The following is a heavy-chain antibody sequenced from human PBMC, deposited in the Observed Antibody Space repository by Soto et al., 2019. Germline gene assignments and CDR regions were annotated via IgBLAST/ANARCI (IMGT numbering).Heavy chain of an antibody. D-gene: IGHD3-16*02. V-gene: IGHV2-5*01. J-gene: IGHJ4*02. CDR2: IYWNDDK. CDR1: GFSLSTSGVG. CDR3: ALYRYDYVWGSYRYPGPAFDY. Sequence: SGPTLVKPTQTLTLTCTFSGFSLSTSGVGVGWIRQPPGKALEWLALIYWNDDKRYSPSLKSRLTITKDTSKNQVVLTMPNMDPVDTATYYCALYRYDYVWGSYRYPGPAFDYWGQGTLVTVSS.